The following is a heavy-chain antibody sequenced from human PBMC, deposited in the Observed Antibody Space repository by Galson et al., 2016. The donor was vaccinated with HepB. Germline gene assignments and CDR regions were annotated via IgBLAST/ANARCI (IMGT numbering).Heavy chain of an antibody. J-gene: IGHJ6*02. CDR2: IVVGNGNT. CDR3: VRGGSGTYYYYGMDV. V-gene: IGHV1-58*02. CDR1: GFTFSDAA. Sequence: SVKVSCKASGFTFSDAAMRWVRQARGQRLEWIGWIVVGNGNTNYAQKFQERVTITSDMSTSTAYMELSSLRSEDTAVYYCVRGGSGTYYYYGMDVWGQGTPVTVSS. D-gene: IGHD1-26*01.